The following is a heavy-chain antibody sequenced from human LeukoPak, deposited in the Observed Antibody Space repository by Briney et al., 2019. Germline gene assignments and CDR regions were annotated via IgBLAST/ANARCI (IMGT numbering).Heavy chain of an antibody. V-gene: IGHV3-48*03. CDR3: AKDHGEVVVAVRDNYYYYYGMDV. D-gene: IGHD2-15*01. Sequence: GGSLRLSCAASGFTFSSYEMNWVRQAPGKGLEWVSYISSSGSTIYYADSVKGRFTISRDNAKNSLYLQMNSLRAEDTAVYYCAKDHGEVVVAVRDNYYYYYGMDVWGQGTTVTVSS. CDR2: ISSSGSTI. J-gene: IGHJ6*02. CDR1: GFTFSSYE.